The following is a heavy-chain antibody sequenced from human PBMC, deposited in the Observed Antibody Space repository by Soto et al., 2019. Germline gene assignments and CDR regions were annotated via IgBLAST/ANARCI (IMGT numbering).Heavy chain of an antibody. D-gene: IGHD5-12*01. J-gene: IGHJ3*02. V-gene: IGHV4-34*01. CDR1: GGSFSGYY. CDR3: ARGPPLVATIPKKRAFDI. Sequence: SETLSLTCAVYGGSFSGYYWSWIRQPPGKGLEWIGEINHSGSTNYNPSLKSRVTISVDTSKNQFSLKLSSVTAADTAVYYCARGPPLVATIPKKRAFDIWGQGTMVTVSS. CDR2: INHSGST.